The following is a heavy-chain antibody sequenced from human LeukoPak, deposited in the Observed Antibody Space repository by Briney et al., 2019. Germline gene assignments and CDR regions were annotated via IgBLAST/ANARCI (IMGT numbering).Heavy chain of an antibody. V-gene: IGHV3-33*01. J-gene: IGHJ4*02. CDR1: GFNFGTFA. Sequence: GGSLLLSCDAAGFNFGTFAMHWVRQAPGEGLEWLAIIWYDGSNKHYSDSVKGRFTISRDNSKSSLYLQMNSLRAEDTAVYYCRGTYYYGSGIDGDYFDYWGQGPLVTVSS. D-gene: IGHD3-10*01. CDR2: IWYDGSNK. CDR3: RGTYYYGSGIDGDYFDY.